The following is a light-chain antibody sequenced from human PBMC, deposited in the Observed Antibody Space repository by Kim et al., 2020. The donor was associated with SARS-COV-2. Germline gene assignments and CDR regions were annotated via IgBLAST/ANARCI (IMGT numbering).Light chain of an antibody. J-gene: IGLJ1*01. CDR1: SSDVGGYNY. CDR2: DVS. CDR3: SSYTSSSTLEV. V-gene: IGLV2-14*03. Sequence: QSASVSGSPGQSITISCTGTSSDVGGYNYVSWYQQHPGKVPKLMIFDVSNRPSGVSNRFSGSKSGNTASLTISGLQAEDEADYYCSSYTSSSTLEVFGTGTKVTV.